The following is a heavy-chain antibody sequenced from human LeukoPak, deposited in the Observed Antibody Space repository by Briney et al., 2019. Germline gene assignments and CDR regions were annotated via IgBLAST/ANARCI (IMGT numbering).Heavy chain of an antibody. D-gene: IGHD3-10*01. CDR2: INPSGGST. CDR1: GYTFTSYY. J-gene: IGHJ5*02. Sequence: ASVKVSCKASGYTFTSYYVHWVRQAPGQGLEWMGIINPSGGSTSYAQKFQGRVTMTRDTSTSTVYMELSSLRSEDTAVYYCARDKVVRGVTYNWFDPWGQGTLVTVSS. CDR3: ARDKVVRGVTYNWFDP. V-gene: IGHV1-46*01.